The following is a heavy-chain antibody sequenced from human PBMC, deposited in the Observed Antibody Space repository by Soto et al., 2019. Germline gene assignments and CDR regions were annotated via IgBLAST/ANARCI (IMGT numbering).Heavy chain of an antibody. D-gene: IGHD5-18*01. CDR1: GFTFSSYA. CDR3: AREYRRGYSYGPDY. J-gene: IGHJ4*02. CDR2: ISGTGSDT. Sequence: GGSLRLSCVTSGFTFSSYAMSWVRQAPGKWLEWVSAISGTGSDTFYADSVKGRLTSSRDNSKNTVDLQMNSLRAEDTAVYYCAREYRRGYSYGPDYWGPGXLVNVYS. V-gene: IGHV3-23*01.